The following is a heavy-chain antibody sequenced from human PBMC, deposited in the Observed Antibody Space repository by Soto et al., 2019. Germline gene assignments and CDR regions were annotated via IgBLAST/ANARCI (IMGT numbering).Heavy chain of an antibody. CDR2: IYYSGST. Sequence: PSETLSLTCTVSGGSISSGDYYWSWIRQPPGKGLEWIGYIYYSGSTYYNPSLKSRVTISVDTSKNQFSLKLSSVTAADTAVYYCARGDCSSTSCHNNWFDPWGQGTQVTVSS. CDR1: GGSISSGDYY. D-gene: IGHD2-2*01. CDR3: ARGDCSSTSCHNNWFDP. V-gene: IGHV4-30-4*01. J-gene: IGHJ5*02.